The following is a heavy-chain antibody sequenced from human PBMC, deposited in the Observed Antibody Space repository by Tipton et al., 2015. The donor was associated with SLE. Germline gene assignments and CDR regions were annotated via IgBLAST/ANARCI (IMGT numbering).Heavy chain of an antibody. CDR1: GTSISRFY. CDR3: AAFFGGNPVNY. J-gene: IGHJ4*02. CDR2: ISNSGST. D-gene: IGHD3-16*01. Sequence: TLSLTCTVSGTSISRFYWNWIRQSPGKGLEWIGYISNSGSTNYNPSLKSRVTISVDTSKNQFSLRVSSVTAADTAVYYCAAFFGGNPVNYWGQGALVTVSS. V-gene: IGHV4-59*12.